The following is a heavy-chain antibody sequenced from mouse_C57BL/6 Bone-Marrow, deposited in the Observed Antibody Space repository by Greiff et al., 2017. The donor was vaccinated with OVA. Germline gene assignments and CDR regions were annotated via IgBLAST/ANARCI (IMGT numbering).Heavy chain of an antibody. J-gene: IGHJ3*01. Sequence: QVQLQQPGAELVRPGTSVKLSCQASGYTFTSYWMHWVKQRPGQGLEWIGVIDPSDSYTNYNQKFKGKATLTVDTSSSTAYMQLSSLTSEDSAVYYCASKIAYWGQGTLVTVSA. V-gene: IGHV1-59*01. CDR3: ASKIAY. CDR1: GYTFTSYW. CDR2: IDPSDSYT.